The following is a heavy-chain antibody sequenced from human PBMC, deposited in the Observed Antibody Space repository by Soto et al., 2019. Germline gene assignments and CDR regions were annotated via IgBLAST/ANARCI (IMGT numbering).Heavy chain of an antibody. CDR3: ASGTSCYYYCDMDY. Sequence: SETLSLTCTVSAGSISTYYWSWIRQPPGKGLEWVGYIYYSGSTNYNPSLKSRVTISVDTSKNQFSLKLTSVTAADTAVYYCASGTSCYYYCDMDYWGQGTMVTVSS. V-gene: IGHV4-59*08. J-gene: IGHJ6*02. CDR1: AGSISTYY. CDR2: IYYSGST. D-gene: IGHD2-2*01.